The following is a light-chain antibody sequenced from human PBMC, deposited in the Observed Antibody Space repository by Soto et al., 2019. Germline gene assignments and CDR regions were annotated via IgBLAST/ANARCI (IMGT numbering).Light chain of an antibody. CDR1: QSISSY. J-gene: IGKJ5*01. CDR2: DAS. CDR3: QQSYSVPIT. V-gene: IGKV1-39*01. Sequence: DLQMTQSPSSLSASVGDRVTITCRASQSISSYLNWHQQKPGKAPMLLISDASSLQSGVPSRFSGSGSGTDFTLAIGSLQPEDFATYYCQQSYSVPITFGQGTRLEIK.